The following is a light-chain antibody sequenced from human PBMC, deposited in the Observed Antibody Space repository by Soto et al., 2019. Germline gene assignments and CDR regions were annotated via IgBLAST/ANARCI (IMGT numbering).Light chain of an antibody. CDR2: DVS. Sequence: DIQMTQTPSTLSASVGDRVTITCRPSQNISTWLAWYQQKSGKAPKLLIYDVSTLESGVPSRFSGSGSGTEFSLTIRGLQPDDFASYYCQQYDSDRTFGQGTTVEVK. CDR1: QNISTW. CDR3: QQYDSDRT. J-gene: IGKJ1*01. V-gene: IGKV1-5*01.